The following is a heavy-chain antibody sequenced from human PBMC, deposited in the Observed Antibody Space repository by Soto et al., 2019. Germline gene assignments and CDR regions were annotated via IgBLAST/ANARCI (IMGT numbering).Heavy chain of an antibody. J-gene: IGHJ6*02. V-gene: IGHV4-30-4*01. Sequence: QVQLQESGPGLVKPPQTLSLTCSVSGGSISSGDYYWSWVRQPPGQGLEWIASMYVGGTNYYNASLKSRLTGSVATPNNRFSLNLHSVTASDAAVYFCARGTMVTGGLDVWGQGTTVTVSS. CDR3: ARGTMVTGGLDV. CDR2: MYVGGTN. CDR1: GGSISSGDYY. D-gene: IGHD4-17*01.